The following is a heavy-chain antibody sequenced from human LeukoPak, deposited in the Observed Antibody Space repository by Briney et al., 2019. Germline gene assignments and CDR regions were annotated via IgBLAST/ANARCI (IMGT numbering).Heavy chain of an antibody. Sequence: GSLRLSCAASGFTFSSYAMHWVRQAPGKGLGWVAVISYDGSNKYYADSVKGRFTISRDNSKNTLYLQMNSLRAEDTAVYYCARGKQLWLYYFDYWGQGTLVTVSS. CDR2: ISYDGSNK. J-gene: IGHJ4*02. D-gene: IGHD5-18*01. CDR3: ARGKQLWLYYFDY. CDR1: GFTFSSYA. V-gene: IGHV3-30*04.